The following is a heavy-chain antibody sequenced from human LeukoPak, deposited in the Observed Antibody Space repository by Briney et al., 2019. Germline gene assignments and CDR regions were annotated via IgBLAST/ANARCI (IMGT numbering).Heavy chain of an antibody. J-gene: IGHJ4*02. D-gene: IGHD2-2*01. Sequence: ASVKVSCTAAGYTFTSYGISWVRQAPGQGLEWMGWISAYNGNTNYAQKLQGRVTMTTDTATSTAYMELRSLRSDDTAVYYCARGQYQLLRKDPAKYYFDYWGQGTLVTVSS. CDR2: ISAYNGNT. CDR1: GYTFTSYG. CDR3: ARGQYQLLRKDPAKYYFDY. V-gene: IGHV1-18*04.